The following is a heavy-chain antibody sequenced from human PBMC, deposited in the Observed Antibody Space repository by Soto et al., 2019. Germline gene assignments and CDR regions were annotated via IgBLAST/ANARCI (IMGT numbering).Heavy chain of an antibody. J-gene: IGHJ4*02. Sequence: SETLSLTCAVSGGSISSSNWWSWVRQPPGKGLEWIGEIYHSGSTNYNPSLKSRVTISVDKSKNQFSLKLSSVTAADTAVYYCARRGYGDYPLTKNFDYWGQGTLVTVSS. CDR3: ARRGYGDYPLTKNFDY. D-gene: IGHD4-17*01. CDR1: GGSISSSNW. CDR2: IYHSGST. V-gene: IGHV4-4*02.